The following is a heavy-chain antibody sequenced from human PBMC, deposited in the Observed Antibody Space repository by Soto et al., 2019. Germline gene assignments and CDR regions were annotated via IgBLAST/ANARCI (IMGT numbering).Heavy chain of an antibody. D-gene: IGHD3-22*01. Sequence: GGSLRLSCAASGFTFTTYWMTWVRQAPGKGLEWVANIKQDGSEKYYVDSAKGRFTISRDNAKSLVYLQMNSLKTEDTAVYYCTTDSEITMIVVVISGLGYFQHWGQGTLVTVSS. J-gene: IGHJ1*01. V-gene: IGHV3-7*03. CDR2: IKQDGSEK. CDR1: GFTFTTYW. CDR3: TTDSEITMIVVVISGLGYFQH.